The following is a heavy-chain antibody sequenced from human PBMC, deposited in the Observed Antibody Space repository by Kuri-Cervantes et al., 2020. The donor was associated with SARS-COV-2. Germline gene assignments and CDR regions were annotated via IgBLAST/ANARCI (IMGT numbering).Heavy chain of an antibody. V-gene: IGHV3-73*01. CDR1: GFTFSGSA. Sequence: GGSLRLSCAASGFTFSGSAMHWVRQASGKGLEWVGRIRSKANSYATAYAASVKGRFTISRDDSKNTAYLQMNSLKTEDTAVYYCAKVITIFGVVHAYYYYGMDVWGQGTTVTVSS. CDR2: IRSKANSYAT. D-gene: IGHD3-3*01. J-gene: IGHJ6*02. CDR3: AKVITIFGVVHAYYYYGMDV.